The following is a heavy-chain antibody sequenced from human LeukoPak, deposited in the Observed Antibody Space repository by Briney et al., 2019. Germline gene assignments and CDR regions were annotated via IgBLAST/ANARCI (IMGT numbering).Heavy chain of an antibody. CDR2: ISGSAFST. Sequence: PGGSLRLSCEASGFTFSSYAMSWVRQAPGKGLEGVSAISGSAFSTYYADSVKGQLTISRDNSKNTMYLQMNSLRAEDTAVYYCAKGGYSSGWYEGYWGQGALVTVSS. D-gene: IGHD6-19*01. J-gene: IGHJ4*02. CDR3: AKGGYSSGWYEGY. V-gene: IGHV3-23*01. CDR1: GFTFSSYA.